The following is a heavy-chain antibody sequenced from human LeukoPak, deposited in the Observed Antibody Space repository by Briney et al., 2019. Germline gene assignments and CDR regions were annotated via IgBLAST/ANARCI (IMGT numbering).Heavy chain of an antibody. V-gene: IGHV1-2*06. Sequence: GASVKASCKASGYTFTDYYILWVRQAPGQGLEWMGRINPNSGGTNYAQKFQGRVTMTRDTSISTAYMELSRLTSDDTAVYYCARGLPTITGDYYGMDVWGQGTTVTVSS. CDR2: INPNSGGT. D-gene: IGHD1-14*01. CDR1: GYTFTDYY. J-gene: IGHJ6*02. CDR3: ARGLPTITGDYYGMDV.